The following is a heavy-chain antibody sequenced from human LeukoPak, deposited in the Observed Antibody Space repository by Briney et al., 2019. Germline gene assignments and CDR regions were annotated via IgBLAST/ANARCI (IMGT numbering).Heavy chain of an antibody. Sequence: ASVKVSCKVSGYTLTELSMHWVRQAPGKGLEWMGGFDPEDGETIYAQKFQGRVTMTEDTSTDTAYMELSSLRSGDTAVYYCATDGYSSGWYPPVRPVGAFDIWGQGTMVTVSS. D-gene: IGHD6-19*01. CDR2: FDPEDGET. V-gene: IGHV1-24*01. CDR3: ATDGYSSGWYPPVRPVGAFDI. CDR1: GYTLTELS. J-gene: IGHJ3*02.